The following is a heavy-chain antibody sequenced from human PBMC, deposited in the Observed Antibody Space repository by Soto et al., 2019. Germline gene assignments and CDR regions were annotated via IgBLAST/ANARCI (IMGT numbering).Heavy chain of an antibody. CDR2: IYSGGST. CDR3: AXXXXEXGYPEYFQH. Sequence: EVQLVESGGGLIQPGGSLRLSCAASGFTVSSNYMSWVRQAPGKGLEWVSVIYSGGSTYYAXSVKGRFTISRDNSKNTXXXXXXXXXXXXXXXYYCAXXXXEXGYPEYFQHWGEGTLVTVSS. D-gene: IGHD3-10*01. V-gene: IGHV3-53*01. CDR1: GFTVSSNY. J-gene: IGHJ1*01.